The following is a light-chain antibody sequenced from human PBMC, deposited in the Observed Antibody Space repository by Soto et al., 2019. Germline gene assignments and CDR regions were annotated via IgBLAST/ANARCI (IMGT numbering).Light chain of an antibody. CDR2: AAS. V-gene: IGKV1-39*01. CDR3: QQSYSTLLT. J-gene: IGKJ4*02. CDR1: QNINNN. Sequence: DIQMTQSPSSLSASVGDRVTIPCRASQNINNNLNWYQQKPGKAPKLLIYAASSLQAGVPPRFSGSGSGTDFTLTISSLQPEDFATYYCQQSYSTLLTFGEGTKVDIK.